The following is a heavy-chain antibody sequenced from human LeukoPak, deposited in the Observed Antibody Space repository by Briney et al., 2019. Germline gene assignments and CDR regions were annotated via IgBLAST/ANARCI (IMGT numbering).Heavy chain of an antibody. D-gene: IGHD1-1*01. J-gene: IGHJ4*02. V-gene: IGHV3-48*01. Sequence: GGSLRLSCAASGFTFSTYMMNWVRQAPGKGLEWLSYISSVSGAIYYADSVQGRFTISRDNAQKSLYLQMNSLRVEDTAVYYCVRELAYWGQGALVTVSS. CDR3: VRELAY. CDR2: ISSVSGAI. CDR1: GFTFSTYM.